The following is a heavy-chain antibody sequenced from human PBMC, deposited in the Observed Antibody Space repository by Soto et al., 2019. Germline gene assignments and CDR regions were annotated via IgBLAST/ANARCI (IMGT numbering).Heavy chain of an antibody. CDR3: ENIDTALVFFAKAV. V-gene: IGHV3-30*18. D-gene: IGHD5-18*01. Sequence: QVQLVESGGGVVQPGRSLRLSCAASGFVFRTYGMYWVRQAPGKGLEWVALISYDGRSKNYADSVKGRFTISRDNSENKLLLHMNRLTFEDTAVYYCENIDTALVFFAKAVWGQGTTVVVSS. CDR2: ISYDGRSK. CDR1: GFVFRTYG. J-gene: IGHJ6*02.